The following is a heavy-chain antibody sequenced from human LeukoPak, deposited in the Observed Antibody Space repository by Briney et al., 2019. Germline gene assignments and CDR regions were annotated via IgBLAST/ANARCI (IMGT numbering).Heavy chain of an antibody. CDR3: ARTVRWLLSPHYGMDV. Sequence: PSETLSLTCTISGGSISSYYWSWIRQPPGKGLEWIGYIYYSGNTNYNPSLKSRVTISVDTSKNQFSLNLTSVTAADTAVYYCARTVRWLLSPHYGMDVWGQGTTVIVSS. D-gene: IGHD3-3*01. J-gene: IGHJ6*02. V-gene: IGHV4-59*01. CDR2: IYYSGNT. CDR1: GGSISSYY.